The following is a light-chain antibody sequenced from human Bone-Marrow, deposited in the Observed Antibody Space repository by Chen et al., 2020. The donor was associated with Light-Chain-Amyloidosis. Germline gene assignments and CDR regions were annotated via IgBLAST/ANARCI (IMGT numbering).Light chain of an antibody. CDR3: QSYDTSLSGSV. Sequence: QSVLTQPPSVSGAPGPRVTISCTGKSSNIGAGYDVHWYQQLPGAAPKLLIYGNGNRPSGVPERFSGFKSGTSASLAITGLLAEDEADYYCQSYDTSLSGSVFGGGTKLTVL. CDR2: GNG. V-gene: IGLV1-40*01. CDR1: SSNIGAGYD. J-gene: IGLJ3*02.